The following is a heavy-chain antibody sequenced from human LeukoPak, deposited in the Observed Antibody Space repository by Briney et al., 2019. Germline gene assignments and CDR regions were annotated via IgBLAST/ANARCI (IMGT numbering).Heavy chain of an antibody. D-gene: IGHD3-16*01. CDR1: GGSFSGYY. CDR3: ARGGESSAWFGP. J-gene: IGHJ5*02. CDR2: INHSGST. Sequence: SETLSLTCAVYGGSFSGYYWSWIRQPPGKGLEWIGDINHSGSTNYNPSLKSRITISIDTSKNQFSLKLSSVTAADTAVYYCARGGESSAWFGPWGQGTLVTVSS. V-gene: IGHV4-34*01.